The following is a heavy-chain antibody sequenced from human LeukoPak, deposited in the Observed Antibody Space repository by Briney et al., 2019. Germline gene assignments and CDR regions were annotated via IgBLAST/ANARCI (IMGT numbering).Heavy chain of an antibody. V-gene: IGHV3-7*01. CDR1: GFTFSSSW. CDR3: AIGDYFDY. D-gene: IGHD2-15*01. CDR2: IKQDGSEK. Sequence: GGSLRLSCAASGFTFSSSWMSWVRQAPGMGLEWVANIKQDGSEKYYVDSVKGRSTISRDNAKNSLYLQMNSLRAEDTAVYYCAIGDYFDYWGQGTLVTVSS. J-gene: IGHJ4*02.